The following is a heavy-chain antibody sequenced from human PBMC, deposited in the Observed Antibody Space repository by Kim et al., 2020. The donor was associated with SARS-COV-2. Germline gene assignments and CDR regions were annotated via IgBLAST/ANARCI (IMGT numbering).Heavy chain of an antibody. Sequence: GGSLRLSCAASGFTFSSYAMHWVRQAPGKGLEWVAVISYDGSNKYYADSVKGRFTISRDNSKNTLYLQMNSLRAEDTAVYYCARVYDLLTTTVTHFDYWG. CDR3: ARVYDLLTTTVTHFDY. CDR2: ISYDGSNK. J-gene: IGHJ4*01. V-gene: IGHV3-30-3*01. CDR1: GFTFSSYA. D-gene: IGHD4-4*01.